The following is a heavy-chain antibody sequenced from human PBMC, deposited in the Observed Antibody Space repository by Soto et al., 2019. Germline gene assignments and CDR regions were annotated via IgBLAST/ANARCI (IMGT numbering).Heavy chain of an antibody. Sequence: PGESLKISCKGSGYSFSNYWIAWVRQLPGKGLEWMGIIFPADSHTKYSPSFQGQVTISADKSISTAYLQWSSLKASDTAMYYCASSVVVPSTMNYFDYWGQGSLVTVSS. CDR3: ASSVVVPSTMNYFDY. D-gene: IGHD2-15*01. CDR1: GYSFSNYW. CDR2: IFPADSHT. V-gene: IGHV5-51*01. J-gene: IGHJ4*02.